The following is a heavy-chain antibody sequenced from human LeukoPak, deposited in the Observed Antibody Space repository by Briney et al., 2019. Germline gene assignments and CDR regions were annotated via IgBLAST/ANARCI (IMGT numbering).Heavy chain of an antibody. CDR2: IDYSGSA. D-gene: IGHD4-17*01. J-gene: IGHJ1*01. CDR1: GGSISSGGYY. CDR3: ASGKRPSTVTTFGEYFQH. V-gene: IGHV4-31*03. Sequence: SETLSLTCTVSGGSISSGGYYWSWIRQHPGQGLEWIGYIDYSGSAYYNPSLESRVTISVDTSKNQFSLRLSSVTAADTAVYYCASGKRPSTVTTFGEYFQHWGQGILVTVSS.